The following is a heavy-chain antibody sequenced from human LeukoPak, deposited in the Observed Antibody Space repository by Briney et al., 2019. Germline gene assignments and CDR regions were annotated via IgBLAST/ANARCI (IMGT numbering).Heavy chain of an antibody. D-gene: IGHD2-15*01. V-gene: IGHV4-34*01. CDR2: INHSGST. J-gene: IGHJ4*02. CDR3: ARGPRVRLYCSGGSCYSTYSDY. Sequence: SETLSLTCTVSGGSISSYYWSWIRQPPGKGLEWIGEINHSGSTNYNPSLKSRVTISVDTSKNQFSLKLSSVTAADTAVYYCARGPRVRLYCSGGSCYSTYSDYWGQGTLVTVSS. CDR1: GGSISSYY.